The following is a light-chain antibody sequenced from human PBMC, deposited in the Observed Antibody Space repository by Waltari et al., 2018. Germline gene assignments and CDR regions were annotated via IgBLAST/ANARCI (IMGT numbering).Light chain of an antibody. Sequence: SALTQPASVSGSPGQSITISCTGTYSDVGGYDYVSWYQQFPGKAPKLLIYEVTDRPSGISNRFSASKSGNTASLTISRLQAEDEAYYYCTSYTDTNTLIFGGGTRLTVL. CDR3: TSYTDTNTLI. J-gene: IGLJ2*01. V-gene: IGLV2-14*01. CDR2: EVT. CDR1: YSDVGGYDY.